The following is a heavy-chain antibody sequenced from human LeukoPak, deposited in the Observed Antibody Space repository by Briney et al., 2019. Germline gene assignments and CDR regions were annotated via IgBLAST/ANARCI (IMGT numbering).Heavy chain of an antibody. CDR2: ISAYNGNT. CDR1: GYTFTSYG. V-gene: IGHV1-18*01. Sequence: GASVKVSCEASGYTFTSYGISWVRQAPGQGLEWMGWISAYNGNTNYAQKLQGRVTMTTDTSTDTAYMELSSLRSEDTAVYYCATSLYYYDSSGYYGYWGQGTLVTVSS. J-gene: IGHJ4*02. D-gene: IGHD3-22*01. CDR3: ATSLYYYDSSGYYGY.